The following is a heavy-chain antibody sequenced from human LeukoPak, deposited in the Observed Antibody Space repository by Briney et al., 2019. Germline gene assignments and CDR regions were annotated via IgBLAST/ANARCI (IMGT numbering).Heavy chain of an antibody. CDR2: VSYSGGT. CDR3: ARAPMAFTTSAFPDAFDF. CDR1: GDSVSGHY. V-gene: IGHV4-59*02. Sequence: PSETLSLTCTVSGDSVSGHYWSWIRQTPGKGLEWIGYVSYSGGTNYNPSLKRRVSISLDTSKNQFSLKLSSPAAADPAVYYCARAPMAFTTSAFPDAFDFWGQGTMVTVSS. J-gene: IGHJ3*01. D-gene: IGHD1-1*01.